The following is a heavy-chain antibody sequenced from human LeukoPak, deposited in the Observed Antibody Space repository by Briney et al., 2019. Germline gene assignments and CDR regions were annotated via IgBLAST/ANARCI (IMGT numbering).Heavy chain of an antibody. J-gene: IGHJ4*02. CDR2: IHASGST. V-gene: IGHV4-4*09. CDR3: ARHFDFWSGYYDY. D-gene: IGHD3-3*01. Sequence: SEALSLTCPVSGGSISNYYWTWVRPPPGKGLGWMGYIHASGSTNYNPSLKSRVTISVDTSKNQFSLKLTSVTAADTAVYYCARHFDFWSGYYDYWGQGALVTVSS. CDR1: GGSISNYY.